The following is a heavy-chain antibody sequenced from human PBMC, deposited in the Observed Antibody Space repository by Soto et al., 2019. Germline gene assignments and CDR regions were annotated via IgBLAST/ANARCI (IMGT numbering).Heavy chain of an antibody. J-gene: IGHJ3*02. CDR3: ARDGDYYESGGYFLRDAFDI. V-gene: IGHV3-11*01. CDR2: ISNSGSII. CDR1: GFTFSDYY. Sequence: QVQLVESGGGLVKPGGSLRLSCAASGFTFSDYYMSWIRQAPGKGLEWISYISNSGSIIYYVDSVKGRFTISRDNAKNSLYLQMTSLRVDDTAVYFCARDGDYYESGGYFLRDAFDIWGRGTMVTVSS. D-gene: IGHD3-22*01.